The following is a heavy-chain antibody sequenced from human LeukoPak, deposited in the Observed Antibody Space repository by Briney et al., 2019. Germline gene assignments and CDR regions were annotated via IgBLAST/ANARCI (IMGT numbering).Heavy chain of an antibody. Sequence: PGGSLRLSCAVSGFTFSHYAMSWVRQAPGTGLEWVGSLTDSGDATYYADSVKGRFTISRDNSKNTLYLQMNSLRAEDTAVYYCARAPGADGALDYWGQGTLVTVSS. CDR3: ARAPGADGALDY. V-gene: IGHV3-23*01. D-gene: IGHD3-10*01. J-gene: IGHJ4*02. CDR1: GFTFSHYA. CDR2: LTDSGDAT.